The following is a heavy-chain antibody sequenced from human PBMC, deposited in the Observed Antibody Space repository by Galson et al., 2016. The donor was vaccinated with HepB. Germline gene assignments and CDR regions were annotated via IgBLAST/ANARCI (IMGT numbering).Heavy chain of an antibody. D-gene: IGHD3-3*02. V-gene: IGHV2-5*02. CDR3: AHRHYCSALDCQGWFDP. CDR1: GFSLSSRGVS. Sequence: PALVKPTQTLTLTCTFSGFSLSSRGVSVGWIRQPPGKALEFVGLIYWDDDKRYSPSLKSRVIITKDSSKNQVVLTMTDMDPEDTGTYYCAHRHYCSALDCQGWFDPWGQGILVTVSS. CDR2: IYWDDDK. J-gene: IGHJ5*02.